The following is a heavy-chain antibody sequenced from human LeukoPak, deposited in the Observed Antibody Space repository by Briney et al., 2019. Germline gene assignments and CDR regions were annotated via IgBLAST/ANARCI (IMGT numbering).Heavy chain of an antibody. Sequence: KPSETLSLTCTVSGYSISSIYYWVWIRQPPGQGLEWIGTIDHIGNTFYNPSLTSRVSISVDTSKNHFSLNLTSVTATDTALYYCARAFWRLGAHDAFDIWGQGTMVTVSS. CDR2: IDHIGNT. V-gene: IGHV4-38-2*02. D-gene: IGHD3-3*01. CDR3: ARAFWRLGAHDAFDI. CDR1: GYSISSIYY. J-gene: IGHJ3*02.